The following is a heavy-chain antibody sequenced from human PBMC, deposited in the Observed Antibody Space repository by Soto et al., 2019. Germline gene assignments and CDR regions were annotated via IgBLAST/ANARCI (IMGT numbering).Heavy chain of an antibody. J-gene: IGHJ4*02. D-gene: IGHD3-3*02. CDR3: ISTLGARFDY. CDR2: INPSIGTT. CDR1: GYTFTSQN. V-gene: IGHV1-46*01. Sequence: QVQLVQSGAEVKKPGASVKVSCKASGYTFTSQNMHWVRQAPGQGLEWMGEINPSIGTTTYAQKFQGRVTMTSDTSASSVYMEVSSLRSQDTAVYYWISTLGARFDYWGQGTLVTVSS.